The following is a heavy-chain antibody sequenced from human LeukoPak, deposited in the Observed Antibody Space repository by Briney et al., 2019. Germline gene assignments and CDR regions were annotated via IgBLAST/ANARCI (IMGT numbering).Heavy chain of an antibody. CDR3: ARDSSNWGFFDY. D-gene: IGHD7-27*01. CDR2: IYTRGNT. CDR1: GFTISSNY. Sequence: GGSLRLSCAVSGFTISSNYMSWVRQAPGKGLEWVAVIYTRGNTDYADSVKGRFTISRDTAHKTLYLQMNSLRADDTAVYYCARDSSNWGFFDYWGQGTLVTVSS. V-gene: IGHV3-66*01. J-gene: IGHJ4*02.